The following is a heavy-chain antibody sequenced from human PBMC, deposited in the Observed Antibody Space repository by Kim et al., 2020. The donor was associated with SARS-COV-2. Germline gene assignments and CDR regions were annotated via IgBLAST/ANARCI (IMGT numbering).Heavy chain of an antibody. J-gene: IGHJ4*02. CDR3: ARDSTGYFDS. V-gene: IGHV7-4-1*02. D-gene: IGHD2-8*02. Sequence: NPRYARGLNGRFVFALDTYVSTAYLQVSSLKAEDTAVYYCARDSTGYFDSWGQGTLVTVSS. CDR2: NP.